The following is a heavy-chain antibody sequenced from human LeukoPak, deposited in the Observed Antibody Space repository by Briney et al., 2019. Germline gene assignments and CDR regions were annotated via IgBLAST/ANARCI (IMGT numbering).Heavy chain of an antibody. CDR1: GFTFSGSA. CDR2: IRSKANSYAT. D-gene: IGHD3-3*01. V-gene: IGHV3-73*01. Sequence: GGSLRLSCAASGFTFSGSAMHWVRQASGKGLEWVGRIRSKANSYATAYAASVKGRFTISRDDSKNTAYLQMNSLKTEDTAVYYCAKDPYYDSSIGGSGAFDIWGQGTMVTVSS. CDR3: AKDPYYDSSIGGSGAFDI. J-gene: IGHJ3*02.